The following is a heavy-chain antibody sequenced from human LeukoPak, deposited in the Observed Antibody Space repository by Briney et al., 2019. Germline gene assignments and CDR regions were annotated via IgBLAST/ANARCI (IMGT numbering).Heavy chain of an antibody. V-gene: IGHV1-18*01. Sequence: ASVKVSCKASGHTFTNFGITWVRRAPGQGLEWMGWISGDNGNTNYAQRLQGRVTMTIETATTTGYMELRSLRSDDTAVYYCAKNRGTTWWDLVDFWGQGTLVTVSS. CDR2: ISGDNGNT. CDR3: AKNRGTTWWDLVDF. D-gene: IGHD1-7*01. J-gene: IGHJ4*02. CDR1: GHTFTNFG.